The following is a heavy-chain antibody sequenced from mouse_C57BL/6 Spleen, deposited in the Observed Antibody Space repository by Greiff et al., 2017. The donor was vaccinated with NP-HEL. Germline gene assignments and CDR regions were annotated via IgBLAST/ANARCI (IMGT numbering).Heavy chain of an antibody. CDR3: ARSNYLYAMDY. CDR2: IYPRDGST. V-gene: IGHV1-85*01. D-gene: IGHD2-1*01. CDR1: GYTFTSYD. Sequence: QVQLKQSGPELVKPGASVKLSCKASGYTFTSYDINWVKQRPGQGLEWIGWIYPRDGSTTYNEKFKGKATLTVDTSSSTAYMELHSLTSEDSAVYFCARSNYLYAMDYWGQGTSVTVSS. J-gene: IGHJ4*01.